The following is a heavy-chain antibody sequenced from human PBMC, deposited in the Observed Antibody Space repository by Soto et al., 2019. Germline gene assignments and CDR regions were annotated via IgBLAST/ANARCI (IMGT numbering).Heavy chain of an antibody. V-gene: IGHV3-23*01. Sequence: GGSLRLSCAIFESTVSRDWMNWVRQAPGKGLEWVSVISGSGGSTHYADSVKGRSTISRDNSKNTLHLQVNSLRGEDTAVYYCAKEADISGYYPDYWGQGTQVTVSS. D-gene: IGHD3-22*01. CDR2: ISGSGGST. J-gene: IGHJ4*02. CDR3: AKEADISGYYPDY. CDR1: ESTVSRDW.